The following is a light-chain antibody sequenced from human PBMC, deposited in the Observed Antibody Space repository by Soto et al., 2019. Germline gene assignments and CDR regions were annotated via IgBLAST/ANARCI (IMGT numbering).Light chain of an antibody. CDR1: QSVFSS. CDR2: GSA. Sequence: EIVMTQSPATLSVSPGERATLSCRASQSVFSSLAWYQQRPGQAPRLLIYGSATRATGIPDRFSGSGSGTEFTLTISRLEPEDFAVYYCQQYGSSGTFGQGTKV. CDR3: QQYGSSGT. J-gene: IGKJ1*01. V-gene: IGKV3-15*01.